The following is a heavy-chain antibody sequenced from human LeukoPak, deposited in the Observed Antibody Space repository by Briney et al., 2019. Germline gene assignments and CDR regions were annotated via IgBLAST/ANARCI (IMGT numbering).Heavy chain of an antibody. V-gene: IGHV1-2*02. CDR3: ARGAEGGSYYYYYMDV. CDR1: GYTFTTYY. J-gene: IGHJ6*03. CDR2: INPNSGGT. Sequence: ASVKVSCKASGYTFTTYYMHWVRQAPGQGLEWMGWINPNSGGTNYAQKFQGRVTMTRDTSISTAYMELSRLRSDDTAVYYCARGAEGGSYYYYYMDVWGKGTTVTASS.